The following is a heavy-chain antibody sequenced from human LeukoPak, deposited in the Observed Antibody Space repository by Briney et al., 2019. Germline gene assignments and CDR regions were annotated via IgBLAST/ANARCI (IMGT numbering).Heavy chain of an antibody. J-gene: IGHJ4*02. D-gene: IGHD5-18*01. CDR1: GYTFTDYY. V-gene: IGHV1-2*02. Sequence: ASVKVSCKASGYTFTDYYIHWVRQAPGHGLEWMGWIDPNTGGTNFAQKFQGRVTMTRDTSITTAYMELSRLRFDDTAVYYCARPRAFSYGQMYYFDYWGQGALVTVSS. CDR3: ARPRAFSYGQMYYFDY. CDR2: IDPNTGGT.